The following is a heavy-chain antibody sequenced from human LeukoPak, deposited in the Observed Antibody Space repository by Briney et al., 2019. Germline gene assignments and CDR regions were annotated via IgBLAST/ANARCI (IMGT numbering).Heavy chain of an antibody. J-gene: IGHJ6*03. V-gene: IGHV4-59*01. CDR2: TYYSGST. CDR1: GGSISSYY. CDR3: ARGEGYYDILTGYYKRYYYYYMDV. D-gene: IGHD3-9*01. Sequence: TSETLSLTCTVSGGSISSYYWSWIRQPPGKGLEWIGYTYYSGSTNYNPSLKSRVTISVDTSKNQFSLKLSSVTAADTAVYYCARGEGYYDILTGYYKRYYYYYMDVWGKGTTVTISS.